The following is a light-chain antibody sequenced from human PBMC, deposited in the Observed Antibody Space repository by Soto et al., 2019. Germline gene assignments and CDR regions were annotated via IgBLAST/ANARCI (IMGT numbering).Light chain of an antibody. J-gene: IGLJ1*01. CDR2: GSS. V-gene: IGLV1-40*01. CDR3: KSYDSSGGGAGV. Sequence: QSALTQPPSVSGAPGQRVTISCTGSSSNIGAGYDVHWYQQLPGTAPKLLIYGSSNRPSGVPDRFSGSKSATSASLAITGLQAEDEADYYCKSYDSSGGGAGVFGTGTKVTVL. CDR1: SSNIGAGYD.